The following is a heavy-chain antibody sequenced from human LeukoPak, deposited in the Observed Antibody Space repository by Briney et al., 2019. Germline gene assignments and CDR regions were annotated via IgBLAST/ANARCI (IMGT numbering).Heavy chain of an antibody. CDR1: GFTFSSYA. J-gene: IGHJ4*02. Sequence: QTGGSLRLSCAASGFTFSSYAMSWVRQAPGKGLEWVAVISYDGSNKYYADSVKGRFTISRDNSKNTLYLQMNSLRAEDTAVYYCARDRSRPNYDFWSGRFAAFFDYWGQGTLVTVSS. CDR2: ISYDGSNK. V-gene: IGHV3-30-3*01. D-gene: IGHD3-3*01. CDR3: ARDRSRPNYDFWSGRFAAFFDY.